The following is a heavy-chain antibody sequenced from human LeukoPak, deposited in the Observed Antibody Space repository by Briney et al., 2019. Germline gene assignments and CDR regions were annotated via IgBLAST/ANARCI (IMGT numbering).Heavy chain of an antibody. J-gene: IGHJ4*02. CDR1: GGSISSYY. D-gene: IGHD5-12*01. V-gene: IGHV3-66*01. Sequence: PSETLSLTCTVSGGSISSYYWSWVRQAPGKGLEWVSVIYSGGSTYYADSVKGRFTISRDNSKNTLYLQMNSLRAEDTAVYYCARANPMVATIDYWGQGTLVTVSS. CDR3: ARANPMVATIDY. CDR2: IYSGGST.